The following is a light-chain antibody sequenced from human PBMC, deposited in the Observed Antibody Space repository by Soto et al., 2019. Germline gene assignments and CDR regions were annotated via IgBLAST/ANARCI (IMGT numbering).Light chain of an antibody. V-gene: IGKV3-15*01. CDR3: QHYNNWPPWT. J-gene: IGKJ1*01. CDR1: QSISTN. CDR2: AAS. Sequence: EIVMTQSPATLSVSPGERATLTCRASQSISTNLAWYQQKPDQAPRLLIYAASTRATGIPARFSGSGSGTEFTLTISSMQSADFAVYYCQHYNNWPPWTFGQGTKVEIK.